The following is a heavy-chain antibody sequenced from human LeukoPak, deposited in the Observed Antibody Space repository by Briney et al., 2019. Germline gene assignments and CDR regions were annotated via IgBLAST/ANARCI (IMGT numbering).Heavy chain of an antibody. Sequence: PGGSLKLSCAASGLTFTNYGMTWVRQAPGKGLEWVSSISGSGSDTYYADSVKGRFTISRDNSKNTLYVQMVSLRAEDTAIYYCAGSSGWRAHDYWGQGTLVTVCS. D-gene: IGHD6-19*01. J-gene: IGHJ4*02. CDR3: AGSSGWRAHDY. V-gene: IGHV3-23*01. CDR1: GLTFTNYG. CDR2: ISGSGSDT.